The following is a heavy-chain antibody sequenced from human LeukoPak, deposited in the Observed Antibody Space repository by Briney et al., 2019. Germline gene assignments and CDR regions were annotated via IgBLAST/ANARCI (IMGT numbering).Heavy chain of an antibody. CDR3: ARVTGYYGSGSYLYYYMDV. D-gene: IGHD3-10*01. CDR2: INPNSGGT. Sequence: GASVKVSCKAFGYTFTSNYMHWVRQAPGQGLEWMGWINPNSGGTNYAQKFQGRVTMTRDTSISTAYMELSRLRSDDTAVYYCARVTGYYGSGSYLYYYMDVWGKGTTVTVSS. CDR1: GYTFTSNY. V-gene: IGHV1-2*02. J-gene: IGHJ6*03.